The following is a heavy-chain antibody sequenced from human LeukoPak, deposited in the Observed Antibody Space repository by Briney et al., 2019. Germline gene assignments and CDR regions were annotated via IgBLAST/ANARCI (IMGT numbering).Heavy chain of an antibody. V-gene: IGHV3-21*01. CDR1: GFTFNSYS. CDR2: ISSSSSYI. CDR3: ARDSKGSSGWHAGY. D-gene: IGHD6-19*01. Sequence: GGSLRLSCAASGFTFNSYSMNWVRQAPGKGLEWVSSISSSSSYIYYADSVKGRFTISRDNAKNSLYLQMNSLRAEDTAVYYCARDSKGSSGWHAGYWGQGTLVTVSS. J-gene: IGHJ4*02.